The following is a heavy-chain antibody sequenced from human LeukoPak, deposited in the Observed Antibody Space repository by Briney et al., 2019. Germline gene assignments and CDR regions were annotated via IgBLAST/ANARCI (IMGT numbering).Heavy chain of an antibody. CDR2: ISGSGRTT. CDR1: GLTFTNFK. J-gene: IGHJ5*02. Sequence: GGSLRLSCAVSGLTFTNFKMNWVRQAPGKGLEWVSYISGSGRTTFYADSVKGRFTISRDNSKNTLYLQMNSLRAEDTAVYYCARQGSSFLTPTNWFGPWGQGTLVTVCS. D-gene: IGHD6-6*01. V-gene: IGHV3-48*01. CDR3: ARQGSSFLTPTNWFGP.